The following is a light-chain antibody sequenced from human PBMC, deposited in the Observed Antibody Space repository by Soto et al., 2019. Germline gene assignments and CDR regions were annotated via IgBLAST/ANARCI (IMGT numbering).Light chain of an antibody. CDR1: QSVSSY. Sequence: EIVLTQSPATLSLSPGERATLSCRASQSVSSYLAWYQQKPGQAPRLLIYDASNRATGIPARFNGSGSGTDFTLTISSLEPEDFAVYYCQQRRSWPRAFGQGTKVDIK. J-gene: IGKJ1*01. CDR3: QQRRSWPRA. V-gene: IGKV3-11*01. CDR2: DAS.